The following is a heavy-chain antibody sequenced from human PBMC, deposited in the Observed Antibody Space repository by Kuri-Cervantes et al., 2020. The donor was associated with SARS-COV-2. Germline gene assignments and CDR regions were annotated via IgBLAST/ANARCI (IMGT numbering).Heavy chain of an antibody. CDR2: ISGSGGST. D-gene: IGHD5-18*01. CDR1: GFTFSSYS. J-gene: IGHJ4*02. V-gene: IGHV3-23*01. Sequence: WGSLRLSCAASGFTFSSYSMNWVRQAPGKGLEWVSAISGSGGSTYYADSVKGRFTISRDNSKNTLYLQMNSLRAEDTAVYYCAKVPALTDTAMVLVYFDYWGQGTLVTVSS. CDR3: AKVPALTDTAMVLVYFDY.